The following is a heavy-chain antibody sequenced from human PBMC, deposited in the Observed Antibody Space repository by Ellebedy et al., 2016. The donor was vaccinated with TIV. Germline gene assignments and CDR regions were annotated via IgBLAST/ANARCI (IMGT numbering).Heavy chain of an antibody. CDR1: GFTFTSSA. Sequence: AASVKVSCKASGFTFTSSAMQWVRQARGQRLEWIGWIVVGSGNTNYAQKFQERVTITRDMSTSTAYMELSSLRSEDTAVYYCARVDYDLEGDFDYWGQGTLVTVSS. CDR3: ARVDYDLEGDFDY. CDR2: IVVGSGNT. V-gene: IGHV1-58*02. D-gene: IGHD3-16*01. J-gene: IGHJ4*02.